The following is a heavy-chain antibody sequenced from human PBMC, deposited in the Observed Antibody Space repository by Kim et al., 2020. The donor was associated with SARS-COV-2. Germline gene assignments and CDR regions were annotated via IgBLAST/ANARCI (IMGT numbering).Heavy chain of an antibody. D-gene: IGHD4-17*01. V-gene: IGHV3-30*04. CDR1: GFTFSSYA. CDR2: ISYDGSNK. J-gene: IGHJ4*02. CDR3: ARDARLRGDYFDY. Sequence: GGSLRLSCAASGFTFSSYAMHWVRQAPGKGLEWVAVISYDGSNKYYVDSVKGRFTISRDNSKNTLYLQMNSLRAEDTAVYYCARDARLRGDYFDYWGQGTLVTVSS.